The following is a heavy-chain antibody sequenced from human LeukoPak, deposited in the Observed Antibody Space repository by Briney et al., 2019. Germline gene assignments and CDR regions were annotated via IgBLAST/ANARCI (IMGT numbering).Heavy chain of an antibody. V-gene: IGHV3-21*01. Sequence: GGSLRLSCAASGFTFNSYNMNWVRQAPGKGLEWVSSITSTSSYTFYADLVKGRFTISRDNAKNSLYLHLNSLRDEDAAVYYCARAGTIYWGNWFDPWGQGTLVTVSS. D-gene: IGHD1-1*01. CDR2: ITSTSSYT. CDR3: ARAGTIYWGNWFDP. J-gene: IGHJ5*02. CDR1: GFTFNSYN.